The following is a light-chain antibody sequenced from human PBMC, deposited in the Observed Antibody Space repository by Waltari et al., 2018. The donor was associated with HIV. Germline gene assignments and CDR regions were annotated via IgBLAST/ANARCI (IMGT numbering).Light chain of an antibody. J-gene: IGLJ1*01. CDR2: GNS. V-gene: IGLV1-40*01. Sequence: QSVLTQPPSVSGAPGQRVTLSCTGSSSNNGAGYDVHWYQQLPGTAPKLLIYGNSNRPSGVPDRFSGSKSGTSASLAITGLQAEDEADYYCQSYDSSLSGSRVFGTGTKVTVL. CDR1: SSNNGAGYD. CDR3: QSYDSSLSGSRV.